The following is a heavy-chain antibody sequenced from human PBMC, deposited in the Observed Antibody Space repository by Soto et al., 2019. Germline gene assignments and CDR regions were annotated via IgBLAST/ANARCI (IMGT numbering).Heavy chain of an antibody. V-gene: IGHV3-23*01. CDR1: GFTFSSYA. CDR2: ISASGGTA. J-gene: IGHJ5*01. Sequence: EVQLLESGGGLIQPGGSLRLSCAASGFTFSSYAMSWVRQAPGKGLEWVSGISASGGTANLADSVEGRCTISRDNSKSTLYLQMNSLRAEATAVYYCAKLTYPSDSTGYYYERVSGWIDSWGQGTLVTVSS. CDR3: AKLTYPSDSTGYYYERVSGWIDS. D-gene: IGHD3-22*01.